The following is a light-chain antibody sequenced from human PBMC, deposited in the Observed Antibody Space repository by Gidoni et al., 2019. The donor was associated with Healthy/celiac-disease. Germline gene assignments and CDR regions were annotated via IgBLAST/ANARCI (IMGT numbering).Light chain of an antibody. Sequence: EIVLTQSPATLSLSPGERATLSCRASQRVSSYLSWYQQKPGQAPSLLIYDASNRATGIPARFSGSGSETDFTLTISSLVPEDFAVYYCQQRSNWPPWTFGQGTKVEIK. V-gene: IGKV3-11*01. CDR3: QQRSNWPPWT. CDR1: QRVSSY. J-gene: IGKJ1*01. CDR2: DAS.